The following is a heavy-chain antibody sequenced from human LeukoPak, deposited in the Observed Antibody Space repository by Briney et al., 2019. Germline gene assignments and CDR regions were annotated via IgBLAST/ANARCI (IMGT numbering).Heavy chain of an antibody. CDR3: AKDKRRDGYNYLDY. D-gene: IGHD5-24*01. Sequence: PGGSLRLSCAASGFNFNNYWMDWVRQAPGKGLEWVSLISWDGGSTYYADSVKGRFTISRDNSKNSLYLQMNSLRAEDTALYYCAKDKRRDGYNYLDYWGQGTLVTVSS. CDR2: ISWDGGST. J-gene: IGHJ4*02. V-gene: IGHV3-43D*03. CDR1: GFNFNNYW.